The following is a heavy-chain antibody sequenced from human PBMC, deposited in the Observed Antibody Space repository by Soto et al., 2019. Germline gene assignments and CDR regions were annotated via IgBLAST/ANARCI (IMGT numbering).Heavy chain of an antibody. CDR1: GFTFSSYG. Sequence: QVQLVESGGGVVQPGRSLRLSCAASGFTFSSYGMHWVRQAPGKGLEWVAVISYDGSNKYYADYVKGRFTISRDNSKNTLYLQMNSLRAEDTAVYYCAKGLSMYNWKDYYYGMDVWGQGTTVTVSS. CDR3: AKGLSMYNWKDYYYGMDV. CDR2: ISYDGSNK. V-gene: IGHV3-30*18. D-gene: IGHD1-20*01. J-gene: IGHJ6*02.